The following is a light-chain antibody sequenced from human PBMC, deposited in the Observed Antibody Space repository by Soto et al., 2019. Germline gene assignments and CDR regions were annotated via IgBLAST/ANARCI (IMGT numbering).Light chain of an antibody. V-gene: IGLV2-14*01. Sequence: QSVLTQPASVSGSPGRSITISCTGTSSDVGIYNFVSWFQQYPDKAPKLVISEVRNRPSGVSDRFSGSKSGNTASLTISGLQTEDEADYYCSSFTTSSTWVFGGGTKLTVL. CDR2: EVR. J-gene: IGLJ3*02. CDR1: SSDVGIYNF. CDR3: SSFTTSSTWV.